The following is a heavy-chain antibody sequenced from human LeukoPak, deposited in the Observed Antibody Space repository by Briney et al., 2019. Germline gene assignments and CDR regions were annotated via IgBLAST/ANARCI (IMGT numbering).Heavy chain of an antibody. V-gene: IGHV3-21*01. CDR2: SGTRSGAK. D-gene: IGHD3-16*02. CDR1: GFTLSSLA. Sequence: GGSLRLSCAASGFTLSSLAMHWVRQAPGKGLEWVSSSGTRSGAKYYADSVMGRFTISRDSAMNSVSLQINSLRAEDTAVYYCLLQMTYGELSDPDFRGQGTLVTVSS. J-gene: IGHJ4*02. CDR3: LLQMTYGELSDPDF.